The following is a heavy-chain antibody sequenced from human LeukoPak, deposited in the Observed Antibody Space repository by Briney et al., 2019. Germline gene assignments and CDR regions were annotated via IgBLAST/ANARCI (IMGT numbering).Heavy chain of an antibody. J-gene: IGHJ3*02. V-gene: IGHV3-9*01. Sequence: GGSLRLSCAASGFTFDDYAMHWVRQAPGKGLEWVSGISWNSGNIGYADSVKGRFTISRDNAKNSLYLQMNSLRAEDTALYYCARAFCGGDCFYDAFDIWGQGTMVTVSS. CDR1: GFTFDDYA. CDR3: ARAFCGGDCFYDAFDI. CDR2: ISWNSGNI. D-gene: IGHD2-21*02.